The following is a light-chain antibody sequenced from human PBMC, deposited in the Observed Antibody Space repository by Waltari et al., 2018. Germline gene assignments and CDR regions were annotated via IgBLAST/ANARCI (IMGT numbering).Light chain of an antibody. V-gene: IGKV4-1*01. CDR1: QSVLYTSNNKNN. CDR3: QQYLTTPLT. J-gene: IGKJ5*01. CDR2: LAS. Sequence: DIVMTQSPDSLAVSLGERVTIDCKSSQSVLYTSNNKNNLAWYQQRPGQPPKFLIYLASTRESGVPDRFSGSGSGTDFTLTISSLQAEDVAVYFCQQYLTTPLTFGQGTRLEIK.